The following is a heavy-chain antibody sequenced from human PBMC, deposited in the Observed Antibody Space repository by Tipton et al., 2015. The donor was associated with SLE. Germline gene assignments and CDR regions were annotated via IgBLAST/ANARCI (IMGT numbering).Heavy chain of an antibody. D-gene: IGHD2-21*02. CDR1: GGSISSHY. CDR3: ANLVVTNSGCFQH. J-gene: IGHJ1*01. V-gene: IGHV4-59*11. Sequence: TLSLTCTVSGGSISSHYWSWIRQPPGKGLEWIGYIYYSGSTNYNPSLKSRVTISVDTSKNQFSLKLSSVTAADTAVYYCANLVVTNSGCFQHWGQGTMVAVSS. CDR2: IYYSGST.